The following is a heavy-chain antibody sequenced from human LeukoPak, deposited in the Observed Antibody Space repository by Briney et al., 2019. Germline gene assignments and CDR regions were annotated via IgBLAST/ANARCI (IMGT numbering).Heavy chain of an antibody. Sequence: GESLKISCKGSGYSFTSYWIGWVRQMPGKGLEWMGIIYPGDSDTRYSPSFQGQVTISADKSISTAYLQWSSLKASDTAMYYCARHAVRKPGHLWFGESQPVAPDYWGQGTLVTVSS. CDR3: ARHAVRKPGHLWFGESQPVAPDY. J-gene: IGHJ4*02. V-gene: IGHV5-51*01. CDR1: GYSFTSYW. D-gene: IGHD3-10*01. CDR2: IYPGDSDT.